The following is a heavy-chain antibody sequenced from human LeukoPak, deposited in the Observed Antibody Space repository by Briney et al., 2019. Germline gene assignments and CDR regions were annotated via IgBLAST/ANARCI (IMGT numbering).Heavy chain of an antibody. CDR2: IFADDLT. D-gene: IGHD5-24*01. CDR3: ARGAMSTFARYDS. Sequence: GGSLRLSCAASEFTVTTNHMTWVRQAPGKGLEWLSVIFADDLTYYEDSVKGRFTISRDRSQNTLYLQMNSLRAEDTAVYYCARGAMSTFARYDSWGQGTLVTVSS. V-gene: IGHV3-53*01. J-gene: IGHJ5*02. CDR1: EFTVTTNH.